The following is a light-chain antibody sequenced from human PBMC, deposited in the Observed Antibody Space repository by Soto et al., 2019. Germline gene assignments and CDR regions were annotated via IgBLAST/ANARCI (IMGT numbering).Light chain of an antibody. J-gene: IGKJ1*01. CDR3: QQYDSAPLT. CDR1: QCISNY. V-gene: IGKV1-27*01. Sequence: IQMTQSPSSLSASVGDRFTITCRASQCISNYLAWYQQKQGKAPKXXIYAASTLQSGVPSRFSGSGSGTDFTLTISRLETEDVATYYCQQYDSAPLTFGQGTKVDIK. CDR2: AAS.